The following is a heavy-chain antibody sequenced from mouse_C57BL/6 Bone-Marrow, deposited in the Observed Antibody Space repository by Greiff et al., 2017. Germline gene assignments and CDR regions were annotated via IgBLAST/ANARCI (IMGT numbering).Heavy chain of an antibody. CDR3: ARKALGPYAMDY. V-gene: IGHV1-26*01. CDR2: INPNNGGT. D-gene: IGHD4-1*01. CDR1: GYTFTDYY. Sequence: VQLQQSGPELVKPGASVKISCKASGYTFTDYYMNWVKQSHGKSLEWIGDINPNNGGTSYNQKFKGKATLTVDKSSSTAYMELRSLTSEDSAVYYCARKALGPYAMDYWGQGTSVTVSS. J-gene: IGHJ4*01.